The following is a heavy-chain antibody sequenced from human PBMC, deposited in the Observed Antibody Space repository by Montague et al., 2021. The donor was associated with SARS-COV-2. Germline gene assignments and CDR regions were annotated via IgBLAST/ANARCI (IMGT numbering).Heavy chain of an antibody. J-gene: IGHJ4*02. Sequence: SETLSLTCAVSDGSISSPNWWNWVRQPPGKGLEWIGEINHSGSTNSNPSLKSRVAISVDTSKNQFSLRLTSVTAADTAFYYCVRHPHYDGLNGPPDFWDQGTLVTVSS. D-gene: IGHD3-9*01. CDR3: VRHPHYDGLNGPPDF. CDR2: INHSGST. CDR1: DGSISSPNW. V-gene: IGHV4-4*02.